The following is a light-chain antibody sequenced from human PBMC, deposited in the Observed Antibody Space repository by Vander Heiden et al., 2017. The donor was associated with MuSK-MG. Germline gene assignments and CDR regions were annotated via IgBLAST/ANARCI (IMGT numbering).Light chain of an antibody. J-gene: IGKJ5*01. CDR3: IQNIQFPT. CDR2: EVS. V-gene: IGKV2D-29*02. Sequence: IVMTQTPLSLSVTPGQPASISCKSSQSLLHSDGKTYLSWFLQKPGQSPHLLIYEVSIRLSGVPDRFSGSGSGTDFTLKISRVEAEDVGVYYCIQNIQFPTFGQGTRLEIK. CDR1: QSLLHSDGKTY.